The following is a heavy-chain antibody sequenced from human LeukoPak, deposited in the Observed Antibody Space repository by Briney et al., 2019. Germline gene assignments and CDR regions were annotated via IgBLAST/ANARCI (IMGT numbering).Heavy chain of an antibody. CDR1: GFTFSSYS. V-gene: IGHV3-21*04. Sequence: PGGSLRLSCAASGFTFSSYSMNWVRQAPGKGLEWVSSISSSSSYIYYADSVKGRFTISRDNAKNSLYLQMNSLRAEDTALYYCAKSTSSSWEPFDIWGQGTMVTVSS. CDR2: ISSSSSYI. D-gene: IGHD2-2*01. CDR3: AKSTSSSWEPFDI. J-gene: IGHJ3*02.